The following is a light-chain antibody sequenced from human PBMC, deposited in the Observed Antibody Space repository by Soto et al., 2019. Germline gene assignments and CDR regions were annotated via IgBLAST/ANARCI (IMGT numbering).Light chain of an antibody. J-gene: IGLJ1*01. CDR3: SSYTTSSTYL. Sequence: QPALPQPASGSGSPGQSITISCTGTSSDVGGYNYVSWYQQHPAKAPKLRIYDVSNRPSGVSNRFSGSKSGNTASLTISGLQAEDEADYYCSSYTTSSTYLFGTGTKVTVL. V-gene: IGLV2-14*01. CDR2: DVS. CDR1: SSDVGGYNY.